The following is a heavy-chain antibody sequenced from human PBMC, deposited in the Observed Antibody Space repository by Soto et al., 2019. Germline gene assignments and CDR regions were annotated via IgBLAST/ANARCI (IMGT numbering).Heavy chain of an antibody. CDR1: GYSFTSYW. J-gene: IGHJ2*01. CDR2: IDPSDSYT. V-gene: IGHV5-10-1*01. Sequence: PGESLKISCXGSGYSFTSYWISWVRQMPGKGLEWMGRIDPSDSYTNYSPSFQGHVTISADKSISTAYLQWSSLKASDTAMYYCARLPPTQLYSSSSGWYFDLWGRGTLVTVSS. CDR3: ARLPPTQLYSSSSGWYFDL. D-gene: IGHD6-6*01.